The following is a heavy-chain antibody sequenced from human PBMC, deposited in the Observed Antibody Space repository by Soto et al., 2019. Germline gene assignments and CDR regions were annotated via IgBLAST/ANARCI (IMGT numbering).Heavy chain of an antibody. Sequence: QVQLQESGPGLVKPSQTLSLTCTVSGGSISSGGYYWSWIRQHPGKGLEWIGYIYYSGSTYYNPSLKSRVDVSVETSKNSFPLKLSSVTAADTPVYYCARILRYFDWTEFDYWGQGTLVTVSS. D-gene: IGHD3-9*01. CDR2: IYYSGST. J-gene: IGHJ4*02. CDR1: GGSISSGGYY. CDR3: ARILRYFDWTEFDY. V-gene: IGHV4-31*03.